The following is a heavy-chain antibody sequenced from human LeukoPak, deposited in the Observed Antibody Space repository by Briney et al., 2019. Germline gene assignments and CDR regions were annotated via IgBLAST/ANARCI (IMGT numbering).Heavy chain of an antibody. J-gene: IGHJ4*02. D-gene: IGHD3-22*01. CDR1: GGTFSSYA. Sequence: ASVKVSCKASGGTFSSYAISWVRQVPGQGLEWMGRIIPISGIANYAQRFQGRVTITADKSTSTAYMELSSLRSEDTAVYYCARLDSSGEGLDYWGQGTLVTVSS. CDR2: IIPISGIA. CDR3: ARLDSSGEGLDY. V-gene: IGHV1-69*04.